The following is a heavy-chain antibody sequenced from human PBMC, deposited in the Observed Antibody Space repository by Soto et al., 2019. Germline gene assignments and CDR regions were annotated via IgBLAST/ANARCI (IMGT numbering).Heavy chain of an antibody. CDR1: GFTFSTYW. V-gene: IGHV3-7*03. Sequence: GGSLRLSCAASGFTFSTYWMSWVRQAPGKGLEWVANIRQDGGVQYYVDPVKGRFTISRDNAKNSVYLQMDSLRAEDTAVYYCVRGGHGSGSYLGSYWGQGILVTVSS. CDR2: IRQDGGVQ. J-gene: IGHJ4*02. CDR3: VRGGHGSGSYLGSY. D-gene: IGHD3-10*01.